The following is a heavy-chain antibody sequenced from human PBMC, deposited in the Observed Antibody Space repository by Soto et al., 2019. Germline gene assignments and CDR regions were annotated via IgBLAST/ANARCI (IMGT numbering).Heavy chain of an antibody. D-gene: IGHD1-26*01. V-gene: IGHV3-30-3*01. Sequence: QVQLVESGGGVVQPGRSLRLSWAASGFTFNFFAMHWVRQAPGKGLEWVAAVSKDGSNTYYADSVKGRFTISRDNPKNTLYLQMNSLRLEDTAVYYCARDIWWEPGVDAFHIWGQGTMVTVSP. CDR2: VSKDGSNT. CDR1: GFTFNFFA. J-gene: IGHJ3*02. CDR3: ARDIWWEPGVDAFHI.